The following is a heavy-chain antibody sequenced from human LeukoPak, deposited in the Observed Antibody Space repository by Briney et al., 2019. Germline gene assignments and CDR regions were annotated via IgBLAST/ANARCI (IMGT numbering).Heavy chain of an antibody. Sequence: GGSLGLSCAASGFTFSSYAMSWVRQAPGKGLEWVSAISGSGGSTYYADSVKGRFTISRDNSKNTLYLQMNSLRAEDTAVYYCANRGHSSGYYAYYYYMDVWGKGTTVTVSS. CDR2: ISGSGGST. V-gene: IGHV3-23*01. CDR1: GFTFSSYA. J-gene: IGHJ6*03. CDR3: ANRGHSSGYYAYYYYMDV. D-gene: IGHD3-22*01.